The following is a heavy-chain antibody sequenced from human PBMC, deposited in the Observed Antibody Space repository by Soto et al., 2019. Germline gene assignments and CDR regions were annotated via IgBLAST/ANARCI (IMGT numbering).Heavy chain of an antibody. CDR3: AKGNLGAFDI. CDR1: GFTFSGYG. J-gene: IGHJ3*02. D-gene: IGHD7-27*01. CDR2: VSSDGTNK. Sequence: GGSLRLSCVASGFTFSGYGMHWVRQAPGKGLQWVAFVSSDGTNKNYADSVKGRFTISRDNSKNTLYLQMNTLRAEDTALYYCAKGNLGAFDIWGQGTMVTVSS. V-gene: IGHV3-30*18.